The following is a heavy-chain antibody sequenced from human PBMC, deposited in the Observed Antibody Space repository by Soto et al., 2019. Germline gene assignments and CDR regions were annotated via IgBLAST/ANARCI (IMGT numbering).Heavy chain of an antibody. CDR1: GYSFTSYW. CDR3: ARQNSYYDSSGYIYFDY. CDR2: IYPGDSDT. J-gene: IGHJ4*02. Sequence: GESLKISCKGSGYSFTSYWIGWVRQMPVKGLEWMGIIYPGDSDTRYSPSFQGQVTISADKSISTAYLQWSSLKASDTAMYYCARQNSYYDSSGYIYFDYWGQGTLVTVSS. V-gene: IGHV5-51*01. D-gene: IGHD3-22*01.